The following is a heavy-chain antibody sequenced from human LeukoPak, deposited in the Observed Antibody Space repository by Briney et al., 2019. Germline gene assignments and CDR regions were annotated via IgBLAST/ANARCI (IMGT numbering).Heavy chain of an antibody. Sequence: ASVRVSCKASGYTFTGYYMHWVRQAPGQGLEWMGWINPNSGGTNYAQKFQGWVTMTRDTSISTAYMELSRLRSDDTAVYYCAREVVVAATRRRPYYFDYWGQGTLVTVSS. D-gene: IGHD2-15*01. CDR1: GYTFTGYY. CDR3: AREVVVAATRRRPYYFDY. CDR2: INPNSGGT. J-gene: IGHJ4*02. V-gene: IGHV1-2*04.